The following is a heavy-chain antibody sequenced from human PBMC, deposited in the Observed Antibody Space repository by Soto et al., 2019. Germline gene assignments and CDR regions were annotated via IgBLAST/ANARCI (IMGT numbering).Heavy chain of an antibody. V-gene: IGHV4-31*03. CDR3: ARDEYGIDP. CDR1: GGSIRRGGYY. J-gene: IGHJ5*02. CDR2: ISHSGSA. Sequence: PSETLYLTCTVSGGSIRRGGYYWSWIRQHPGRGLEWIGYISHSGSAYYNPSLKSRVIISVDTSKNHFSLNLTSVTAADTAVYYCARDEYGIDPWGQGTLVTVSS. D-gene: IGHD6-6*01.